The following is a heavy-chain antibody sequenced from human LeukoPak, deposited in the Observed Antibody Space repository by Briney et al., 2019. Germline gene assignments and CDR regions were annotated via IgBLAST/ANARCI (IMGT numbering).Heavy chain of an antibody. D-gene: IGHD2-2*01. Sequence: GGSLRLSCAASGFTFDDYAMHWVRQAPGKGLEWVSGISWNSGSIGYADSVKGRFTISRDNAKNSLYLQMNSLRAEDMALYYCAKDTGPGGYCSSTSCSADAFDIWGQGTMVTVSS. CDR3: AKDTGPGGYCSSTSCSADAFDI. CDR1: GFTFDDYA. J-gene: IGHJ3*02. V-gene: IGHV3-9*03. CDR2: ISWNSGSI.